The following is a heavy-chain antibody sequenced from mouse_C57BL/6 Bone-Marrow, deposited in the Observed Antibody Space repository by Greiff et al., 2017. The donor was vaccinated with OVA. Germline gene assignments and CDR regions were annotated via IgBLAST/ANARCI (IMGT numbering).Heavy chain of an antibody. CDR2: IYPSDSET. Sequence: QVQLQQPGAELVRPGSSVKLSCKASGYTFTSYWMDWVKQRPGQGLEWIGNIYPSDSETHYNQKFKDKATLTVDKSSSTAYMQLSSLTSEDSAVYYGARSYYYGSSYGYWYVDVWGTGTTVTVSS. V-gene: IGHV1-61*01. CDR3: ARSYYYGSSYGYWYVDV. CDR1: GYTFTSYW. J-gene: IGHJ1*03. D-gene: IGHD1-1*01.